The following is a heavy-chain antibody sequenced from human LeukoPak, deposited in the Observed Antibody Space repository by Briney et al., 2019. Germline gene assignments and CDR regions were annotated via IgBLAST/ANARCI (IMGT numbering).Heavy chain of an antibody. Sequence: GGSLRLSCAASGFTFSSYSMNWVRQAPGKGLEWVSSISSSSSYIYYADSVKGRFTISRDNAKNSLYLQMNSLRAEDMAVYYCARDSDGNFDYWGQGTLVTVSS. J-gene: IGHJ4*02. CDR1: GFTFSSYS. CDR2: ISSSSSYI. V-gene: IGHV3-21*01. CDR3: ARDSDGNFDY. D-gene: IGHD3-10*01.